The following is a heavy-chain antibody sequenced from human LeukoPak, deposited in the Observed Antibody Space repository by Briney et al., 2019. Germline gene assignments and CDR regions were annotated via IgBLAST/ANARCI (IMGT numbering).Heavy chain of an antibody. CDR1: GFTFSSYA. J-gene: IGHJ4*02. Sequence: GGSLRLSCAASGFTFSSYAMSWVRQAPGKGLEWVSSISSSSSYIYYADSVKGRFTISRDNAKNSLYLQMNSLRAEDTAVYYCAREMDAAGGYWGQGTLVTVSS. CDR3: AREMDAAGGY. CDR2: ISSSSSYI. V-gene: IGHV3-21*01. D-gene: IGHD5-18*01.